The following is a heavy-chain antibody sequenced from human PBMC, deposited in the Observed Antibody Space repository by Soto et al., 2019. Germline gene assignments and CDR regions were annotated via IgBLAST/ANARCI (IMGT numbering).Heavy chain of an antibody. D-gene: IGHD2-15*01. Sequence: EVQLVESGGGLVQPGRSLRLSCAASGFSFDDYAMHWVRQAPGKGLEWVSGISWNSGSIGYADSVKGRFTISRDNAKNSLYLQMNSLRAEDPALYYCAKVIKGGSFDYWGQGTLLTVSS. CDR2: ISWNSGSI. CDR3: AKVIKGGSFDY. J-gene: IGHJ4*02. CDR1: GFSFDDYA. V-gene: IGHV3-9*01.